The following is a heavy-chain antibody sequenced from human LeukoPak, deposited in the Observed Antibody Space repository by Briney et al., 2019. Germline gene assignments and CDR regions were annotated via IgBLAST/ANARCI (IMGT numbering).Heavy chain of an antibody. V-gene: IGHV3-23*01. CDR3: AKDEYRQWEPLNY. CDR1: GFTFSSYA. Sequence: GRPLRLSCAASGFTFSSYAMSWVRQAPGKGLEWVSAISGSGGSTYYADSVKGRFTISRDNSKNTLYLQMNSLGAEDTAVYYCAKDEYRQWEPLNYWGQGTLVTVSS. D-gene: IGHD1-26*01. J-gene: IGHJ4*02. CDR2: ISGSGGST.